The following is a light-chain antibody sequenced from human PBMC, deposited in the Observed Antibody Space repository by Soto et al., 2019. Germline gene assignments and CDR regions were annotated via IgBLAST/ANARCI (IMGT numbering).Light chain of an antibody. Sequence: EIVLTQSPGTLSLSPGERATLSCRASQSVSSTYLAWYQQKPGQAPRLLIYGESSRATGIPDRFSGSGSGTDFTLTISRLEPEDFAVYYCQQYGSSPPFTFGQGNKLEIK. CDR2: GES. CDR3: QQYGSSPPFT. J-gene: IGKJ2*01. CDR1: QSVSSTY. V-gene: IGKV3-20*01.